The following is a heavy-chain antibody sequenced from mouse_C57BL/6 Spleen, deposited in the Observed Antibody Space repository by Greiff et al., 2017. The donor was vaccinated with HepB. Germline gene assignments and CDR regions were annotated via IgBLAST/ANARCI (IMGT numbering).Heavy chain of an antibody. V-gene: IGHV1-76*01. Sequence: QVQLQQSGAELVRPGASVKLSCKASGYTFTDYYINWVKQRPGQGLEWIARIYPGSGNPYYNEKFKGKATLTAEKSSSTAYMQLSSLTSEDSAVYFCARIYYDYDVSFAYWGQGTLVTVSA. J-gene: IGHJ3*01. CDR2: IYPGSGNP. CDR1: GYTFTDYY. CDR3: ARIYYDYDVSFAY. D-gene: IGHD2-4*01.